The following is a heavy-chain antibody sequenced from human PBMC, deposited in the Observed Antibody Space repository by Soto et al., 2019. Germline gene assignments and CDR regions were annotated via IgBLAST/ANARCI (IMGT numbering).Heavy chain of an antibody. CDR1: GYSFTSYW. CDR2: TYPSDSDT. V-gene: IGHV5-51*01. CDR3: VRTGTSSGRSSDY. J-gene: IGHJ4*01. D-gene: IGHD1-1*01. Sequence: PGESLKISCKGSGYSFTSYWIGWVRQMPGEGLEWMGVTYPSDSDTRYSQSFQGQVTISADKSITTAYLQWSSLRASDTAMYYCVRTGTSSGRSSDYWGQGPLVTVSS.